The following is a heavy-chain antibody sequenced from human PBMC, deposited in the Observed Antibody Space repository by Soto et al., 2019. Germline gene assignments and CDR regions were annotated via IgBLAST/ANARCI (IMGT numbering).Heavy chain of an antibody. CDR1: GFTFSSYS. D-gene: IGHD3-3*01. V-gene: IGHV3-21*01. Sequence: GGSLRLSCAASGFTFSSYSMNWVRQAPGKGLEWVSSISSSSSYIYYADSVKGRFTISRDNAKNSLYLQMNSLRAEDTAVYYCARETASINDLWGAPFDYWGQGTLVTVSS. CDR3: ARETASINDLWGAPFDY. CDR2: ISSSSSYI. J-gene: IGHJ4*02.